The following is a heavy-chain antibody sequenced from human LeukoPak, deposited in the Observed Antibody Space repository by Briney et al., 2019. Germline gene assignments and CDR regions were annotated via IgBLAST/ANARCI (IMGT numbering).Heavy chain of an antibody. CDR1: GYTFTSYG. Sequence: ASVKVSCKASGYTFTSYGISWVRQAPGQGLEWMGWISAYNGNTNYAQKLQGRVTMTTDTSTSTAYMELRSLRSDDTAVYYCAREGYGRPGGTRKNYYYYYGMDVWGQGTTVTVSS. J-gene: IGHJ6*02. CDR3: AREGYGRPGGTRKNYYYYYGMDV. D-gene: IGHD2-2*01. V-gene: IGHV1-18*01. CDR2: ISAYNGNT.